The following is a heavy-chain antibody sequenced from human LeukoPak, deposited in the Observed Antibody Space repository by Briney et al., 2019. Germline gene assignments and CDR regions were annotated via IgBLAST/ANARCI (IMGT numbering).Heavy chain of an antibody. CDR3: ARGARRDCSGGSCPGWFDP. D-gene: IGHD2-15*01. CDR2: IYPGDSDT. V-gene: IGHV5-51*01. Sequence: GESLKISCKGSGYSFTNYWIVWVLQMAGKGLEWMAIIYPGDSDTRYSPSFQGQVTMSADKSITTAYLQWSSLKASDAAMYYCARGARRDCSGGSCPGWFDPWGQGTLVTVSS. J-gene: IGHJ5*02. CDR1: GYSFTNYW.